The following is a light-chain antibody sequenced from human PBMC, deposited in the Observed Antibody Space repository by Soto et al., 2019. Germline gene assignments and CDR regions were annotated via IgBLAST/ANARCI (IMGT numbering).Light chain of an antibody. CDR3: QTYDTSLSGYV. V-gene: IGLV1-40*01. J-gene: IGLJ1*01. CDR2: GNS. Sequence: QSVLTQPPSVSGAPGQRVTISCTGSSSNIGSFDVHWHQQVPGTAPKLLIYGNSIRPSGVRDRFSGSKSGTSASLAITGLQPEDETDYYCQTYDTSLSGYVFGSGTKVTVL. CDR1: SSNIGSFD.